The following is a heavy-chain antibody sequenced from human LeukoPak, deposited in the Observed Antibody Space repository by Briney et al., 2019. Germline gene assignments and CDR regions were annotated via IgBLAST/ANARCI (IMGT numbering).Heavy chain of an antibody. CDR3: ARVKVGATAIDY. Sequence: PSETLSLTCTVSGGSISSYYWSWIWQPPGKGLEWIGYIYYSGSTNYNPSLKSRVTISVDTSKNQFSLKLSSVTAADTAVYYCARVKVGATAIDYWGQGTLVTVSS. CDR1: GGSISSYY. J-gene: IGHJ4*02. CDR2: IYYSGST. V-gene: IGHV4-59*01. D-gene: IGHD1-26*01.